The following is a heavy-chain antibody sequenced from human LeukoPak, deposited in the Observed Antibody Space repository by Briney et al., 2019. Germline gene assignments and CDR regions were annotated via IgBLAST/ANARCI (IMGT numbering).Heavy chain of an antibody. V-gene: IGHV4-39*07. CDR1: GGSISSSSYY. CDR3: ARGPKYSCVDY. Sequence: PSETLSLTCTVSGGSISSSSYYWGWIRQPPGKGLEWIGSIYYSGSTYYNPSLKSRVTISVDTSKNQFSLKLSSVTAADTAVYYCARGPKYSCVDYWGQGTLVTVSS. D-gene: IGHD2-21*01. J-gene: IGHJ4*02. CDR2: IYYSGST.